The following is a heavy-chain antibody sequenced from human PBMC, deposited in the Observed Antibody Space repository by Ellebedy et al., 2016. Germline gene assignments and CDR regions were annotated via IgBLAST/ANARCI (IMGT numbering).Heavy chain of an antibody. J-gene: IGHJ4*02. CDR1: GFNFNTFF. Sequence: GGSLRLXCTASGFNFNTFFMSWVRQAPGKGLEWVSTISAGSDTTRLADSVKGRFTISRDSSKNTVYLRMNNLRAEDTAVYYCRQGHYADLWGQGTLVTVSS. CDR3: RQGHYADL. D-gene: IGHD4-17*01. V-gene: IGHV3-23*01. CDR2: ISAGSDTT.